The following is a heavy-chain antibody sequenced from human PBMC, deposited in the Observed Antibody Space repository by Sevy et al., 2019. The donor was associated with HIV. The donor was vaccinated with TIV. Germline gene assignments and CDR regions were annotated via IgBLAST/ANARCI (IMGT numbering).Heavy chain of an antibody. Sequence: SETLSLTCNVSGGSVSSEYWSWIRQPAGKGLEWIGRIYTSETINYNPALTSRVTMSIDTSKNQISLKLTSVTAADAAVYDCAREFFYASTEYYWPAYYFDNWGQGTLVTVSS. CDR3: AREFFYASTEYYWPAYYFDN. CDR2: IYTSETI. V-gene: IGHV4-4*07. J-gene: IGHJ4*02. D-gene: IGHD3-22*01. CDR1: GGSVSSEY.